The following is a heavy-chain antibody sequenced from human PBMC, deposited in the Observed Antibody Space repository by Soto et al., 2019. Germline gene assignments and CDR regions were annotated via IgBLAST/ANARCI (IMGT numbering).Heavy chain of an antibody. Sequence: SVKVSCKASGYTFTGYYMHWVRQAPGQGLGWMGGIIPIFGTANYAQKFQGRVTITADESTSTAYMELSSLRSEDTAVYYCARESGSGYAAFDYWGQGTLVTVSS. D-gene: IGHD5-12*01. J-gene: IGHJ4*02. CDR3: ARESGSGYAAFDY. CDR2: IIPIFGTA. V-gene: IGHV1-69*13. CDR1: GYTFTGYY.